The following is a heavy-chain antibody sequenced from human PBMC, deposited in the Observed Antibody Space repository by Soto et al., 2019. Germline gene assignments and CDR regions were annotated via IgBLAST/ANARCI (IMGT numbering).Heavy chain of an antibody. CDR3: ARQMAPGDYYHAMDV. V-gene: IGHV1-69*05. J-gene: IGHJ6*02. Sequence: QVQLVQSGAEVKMPGSSVKVSCKASGDTFSNYAISWVRQAPGQGLEWMGGTVPIFGTANYAHKLQARVTXPSXXAXHPAYMELSSLRSEDTAVYYCARQMAPGDYYHAMDVWGQGTTVTVSS. D-gene: IGHD2-8*01. CDR1: GDTFSNYA. CDR2: TVPIFGTA.